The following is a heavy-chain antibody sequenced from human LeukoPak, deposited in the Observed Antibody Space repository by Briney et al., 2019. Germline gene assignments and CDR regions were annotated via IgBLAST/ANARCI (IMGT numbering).Heavy chain of an antibody. D-gene: IGHD3-3*01. CDR3: ARGIYYDFWSGPDY. V-gene: IGHV3-53*01. Sequence: GGSLRLSRAASGFTVSSNYVSWVRQAPGKGLEWVSVIYSGGSTYYADSVKGRFTISRDNSKNTLYLQMNSLRAEDTAVYYCARGIYYDFWSGPDYWGQGTLVTVSS. CDR2: IYSGGST. CDR1: GFTVSSNY. J-gene: IGHJ4*02.